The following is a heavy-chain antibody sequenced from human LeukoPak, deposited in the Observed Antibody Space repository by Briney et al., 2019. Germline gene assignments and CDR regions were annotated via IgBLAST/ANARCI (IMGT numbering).Heavy chain of an antibody. CDR1: VFTFSSYA. Sequence: GSLRLSCAAPVFTFSSYAISWVRHAPGKRLERVSNIKPDGSLIYYMDSVKGPFTISRDNDKNSLYLQMNSLRAEDTAVYYCAKDRGIGGIRSMDFWGKGTLVTISS. D-gene: IGHD1-26*01. V-gene: IGHV3-7*04. J-gene: IGHJ6*03. CDR2: IKPDGSLI. CDR3: AKDRGIGGIRSMDF.